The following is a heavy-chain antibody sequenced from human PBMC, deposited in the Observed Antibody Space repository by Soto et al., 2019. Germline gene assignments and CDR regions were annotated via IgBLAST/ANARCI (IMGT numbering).Heavy chain of an antibody. D-gene: IGHD5-18*01. V-gene: IGHV4-31*03. CDR3: ARATWIQLRVDV. Sequence: QVQLQESGPGLVKPSQTLSLTCTVSGGSISSGGYYWSWIRQHPGKGLEWIGYIYYSGSTYYNPSLKSRVTMAVDTSKNQFSLKLSSVTAAGTGVYYCARATWIQLRVDVWGQGTTVTVSS. J-gene: IGHJ6*02. CDR2: IYYSGST. CDR1: GGSISSGGYY.